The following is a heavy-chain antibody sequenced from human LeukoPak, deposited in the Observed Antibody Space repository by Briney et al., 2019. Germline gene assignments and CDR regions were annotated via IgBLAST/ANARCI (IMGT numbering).Heavy chain of an antibody. V-gene: IGHV4-34*01. CDR1: GGSFSGYY. CDR3: ARRRELDY. J-gene: IGHJ4*02. D-gene: IGHD1-26*01. CDR2: INHSGST. Sequence: SETLSLTCAVYGGSFSGYYWSWIRQPPGKGLEWIGEINHSGSTNYNPSLKSRVTISVDTSKNQFSLKLSSVTAADTAVYYCARRRELDYWGQGTLVTISS.